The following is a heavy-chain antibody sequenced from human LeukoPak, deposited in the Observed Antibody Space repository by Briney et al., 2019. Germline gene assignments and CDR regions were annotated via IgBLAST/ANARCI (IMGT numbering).Heavy chain of an antibody. Sequence: PGGSLRLSCAASGFTFSNYAMHWVRQAPGKGLEWVAVIYYDGSDKYYADSVKGRFTISRDNSKNTLYLQMNSLRAEDTAVYFCARASLRYFTYGMDVWGQGTTVTVSS. CDR2: IYYDGSDK. CDR1: GFTFSNYA. CDR3: ARASLRYFTYGMDV. V-gene: IGHV3-30*04. J-gene: IGHJ6*02. D-gene: IGHD3-9*01.